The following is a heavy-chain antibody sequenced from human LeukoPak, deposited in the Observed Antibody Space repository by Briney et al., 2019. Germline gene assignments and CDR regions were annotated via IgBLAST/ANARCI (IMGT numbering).Heavy chain of an antibody. Sequence: PGGSLRLSCAASGFTFDDYAMHWVRQAPGKGLEWVSGISWNSGSIGYADSVKGRFTISRDNAKNSLYLQMNSLRAEDTALYYCAKVGAVLRFLEWLSEYDWYFDLWGRGTLVTVSS. CDR3: AKVGAVLRFLEWLSEYDWYFDL. CDR1: GFTFDDYA. V-gene: IGHV3-9*01. CDR2: ISWNSGSI. D-gene: IGHD3-3*01. J-gene: IGHJ2*01.